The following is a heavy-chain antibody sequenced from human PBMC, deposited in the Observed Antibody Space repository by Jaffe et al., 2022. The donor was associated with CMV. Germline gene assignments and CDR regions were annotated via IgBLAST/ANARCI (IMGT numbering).Heavy chain of an antibody. CDR3: ARGVYYDYVWGSYRIHFDY. Sequence: QVQLQQWGAGLLKPSETLSLTCAVYGGSFSGYYWSWIRQPPGKGLEWIGEINHSGSTNYNPSLKSRVTISVDTSKNQFSLKLSSVTAADTAVYYCARGVYYDYVWGSYRIHFDYWGQGTLVTVSS. V-gene: IGHV4-34*01. CDR1: GGSFSGYY. CDR2: INHSGST. D-gene: IGHD3-16*02. J-gene: IGHJ4*02.